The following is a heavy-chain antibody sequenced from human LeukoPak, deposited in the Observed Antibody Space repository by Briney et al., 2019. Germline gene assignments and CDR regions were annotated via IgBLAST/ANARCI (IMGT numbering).Heavy chain of an antibody. J-gene: IGHJ5*02. CDR2: ISYDGSNK. D-gene: IGHD2-2*02. V-gene: IGHV3-30-3*01. CDR1: GFTFSSYA. CDR3: ARDRGNCSSTSCYIQNWFDP. Sequence: GRALRLSCAASGFTFSSYAMHWVRQAPGKGVEWVAVISYDGSNKYYADSVKGRFTISRDNSKNTLYLQMNSLRAEDTAVYYCARDRGNCSSTSCYIQNWFDPWGQGTLVTVSS.